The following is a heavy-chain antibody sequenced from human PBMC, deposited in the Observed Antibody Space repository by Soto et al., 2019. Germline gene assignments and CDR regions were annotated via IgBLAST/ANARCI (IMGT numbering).Heavy chain of an antibody. CDR2: IKSKTDGGTT. CDR1: GFTFSNAW. Sequence: PVGSLRLSCAASGFTFSNAWMSWVRQAPGKGLEWVGRIKSKTDGGTTDYAAPVKGRFTISRDYSKNTLYLQMNSLKTEDTAVYYCTTAPYYYDSSGYYYPKYYYYGMDVWGQGTTVTVSS. V-gene: IGHV3-15*01. CDR3: TTAPYYYDSSGYYYPKYYYYGMDV. J-gene: IGHJ6*02. D-gene: IGHD3-22*01.